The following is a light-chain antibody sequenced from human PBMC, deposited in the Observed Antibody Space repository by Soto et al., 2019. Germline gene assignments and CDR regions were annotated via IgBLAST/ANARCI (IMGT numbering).Light chain of an antibody. Sequence: DLQMPQSPSSVSASVGDRVTITCRASQGISGYLAWYQQKAGKAPKLLISAASTLQSGVPSWFGGRGSGTYITLTIITLQPEDVPTYLCQQVDIVPFTFGPGTKGDLK. J-gene: IGKJ3*01. V-gene: IGKV1-12*01. CDR3: QQVDIVPFT. CDR1: QGISGY. CDR2: AAS.